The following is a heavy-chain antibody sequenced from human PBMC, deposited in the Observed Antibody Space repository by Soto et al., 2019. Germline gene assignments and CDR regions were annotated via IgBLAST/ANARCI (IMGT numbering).Heavy chain of an antibody. V-gene: IGHV3-23*01. CDR3: ARPYSSSSGMSGNRYYYYGMDV. J-gene: IGHJ6*02. CDR1: GFTFRTYA. Sequence: GSLRLSCAASGFTFRTYAMSWVRQAPGKGLEWVSSISGSGGATYYADSVKGRFTISRDNSKNTLYLQMNSLRAEDTAVYYCARPYSSSSGMSGNRYYYYGMDVWGQGTTVTVS. D-gene: IGHD6-6*01. CDR2: ISGSGGAT.